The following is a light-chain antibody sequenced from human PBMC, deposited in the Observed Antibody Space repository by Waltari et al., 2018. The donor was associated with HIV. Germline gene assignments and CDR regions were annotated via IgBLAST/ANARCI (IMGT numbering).Light chain of an antibody. V-gene: IGLV1-40*01. CDR1: NSNIGAGYD. J-gene: IGLJ1*01. Sequence: QSVLTQPPSVSGAPGQRVTISCTGSNSNIGAGYDVHWYQQLPGTAPKRLIYGNSNRPSGVPDRFSGSKSGTSASLAITGLQAEDEADYYCQSYDTSLSGNYVFGTGTKVTVL. CDR2: GNS. CDR3: QSYDTSLSGNYV.